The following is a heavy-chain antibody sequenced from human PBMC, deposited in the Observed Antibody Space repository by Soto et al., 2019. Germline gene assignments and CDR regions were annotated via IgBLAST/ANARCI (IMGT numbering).Heavy chain of an antibody. J-gene: IGHJ4*02. V-gene: IGHV2-5*02. CDR1: GFSLTTRGVG. D-gene: IGHD5-18*01. CDR2: IYWDDDE. Sequence: QITLKESGPTLVKPTQTLTLTCTFSGFSLTTRGVGVGWIRQPPGKALEWLALIYWDDDEGYTPSLKSRLTITKHTSKIQVVLTTTNMDPADTATYYCAHRPRGFSYHFDYWGQGTLVTVSS. CDR3: AHRPRGFSYHFDY.